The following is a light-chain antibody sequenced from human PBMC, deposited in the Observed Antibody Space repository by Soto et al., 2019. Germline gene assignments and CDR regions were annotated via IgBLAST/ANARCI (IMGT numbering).Light chain of an antibody. Sequence: QSASVSGSPGQSITISCTGTSSDVGAYNLVSWYQQHPGRAPKLFIFDVSDRPSGVSTRFSGSKSGNTASLTISGLQAEDEAFYYCSSYTNTSTLMFGGGTKLTVL. CDR2: DVS. V-gene: IGLV2-14*02. CDR3: SSYTNTSTLM. J-gene: IGLJ3*02. CDR1: SSDVGAYNL.